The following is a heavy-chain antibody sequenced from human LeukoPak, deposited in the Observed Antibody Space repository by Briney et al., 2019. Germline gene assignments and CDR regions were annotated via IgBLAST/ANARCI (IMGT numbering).Heavy chain of an antibody. CDR2: ISYTGSA. CDR1: SGSINSYY. CDR3: AGTSYSSGWPNWFDP. Sequence: SETLSLTCTVSSGSINSYYWNWIRQSPEKGLEWIGHISYTGSANYNPSLKSRVTKSLDTSKNRFSLNLSSVTTADTAVYYCAGTSYSSGWPNWFDPWGQGTLVTVSS. J-gene: IGHJ5*02. V-gene: IGHV4-59*08. D-gene: IGHD6-19*01.